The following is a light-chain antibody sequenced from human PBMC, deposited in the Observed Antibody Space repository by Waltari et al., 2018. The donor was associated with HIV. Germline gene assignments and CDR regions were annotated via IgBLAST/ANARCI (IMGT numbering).Light chain of an antibody. V-gene: IGKV4-1*01. J-gene: IGKJ4*01. CDR3: QQYYNTPLT. Sequence: DIVMTQSPDSLAVSLGERATMHCKSSQSVLYSANNKNYLAWYQQRPGQPPKLLIYWASTRDSGVPDRFSGSGSGTDFTLTISSLQAEDVAVYHCQQYYNTPLTFGGGTKVEIK. CDR1: QSVLYSANNKNY. CDR2: WAS.